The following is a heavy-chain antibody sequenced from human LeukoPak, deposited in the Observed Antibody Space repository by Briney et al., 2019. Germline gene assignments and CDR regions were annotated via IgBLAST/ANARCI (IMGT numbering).Heavy chain of an antibody. J-gene: IGHJ5*02. CDR1: GFTFSSYA. Sequence: GGSLRLSCAASGFTFSSYAMSCVRQAPGKGLEWVPAISGSGRTTYYADSVKGRFTISRDNSKSTLYLQMNSLRAEDTAVYYCAKDTNWNYDWFDPWGQGTLVTVSS. CDR3: AKDTNWNYDWFDP. V-gene: IGHV3-23*01. D-gene: IGHD1-7*01. CDR2: ISGSGRTT.